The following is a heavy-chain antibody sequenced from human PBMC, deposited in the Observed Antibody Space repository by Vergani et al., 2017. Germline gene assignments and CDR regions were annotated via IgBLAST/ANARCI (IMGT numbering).Heavy chain of an antibody. V-gene: IGHV4-61*01. J-gene: IGHJ5*02. Sequence: QVQLQESGPGLVKPSETLSLTCTVSGGSVSSGSYYWSWIRQPPGKGLEWIGYIYYIGSTNYNPSLKSRVTISVDTSKNQFSLKLSSVTAADTAVYYCARGMPRFDPWGQGTLVTVSS. CDR3: ARGMPRFDP. CDR1: GGSVSSGSYY. D-gene: IGHD2-2*01. CDR2: IYYIGST.